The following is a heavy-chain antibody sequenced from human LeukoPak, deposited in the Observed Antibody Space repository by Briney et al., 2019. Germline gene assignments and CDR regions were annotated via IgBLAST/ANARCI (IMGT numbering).Heavy chain of an antibody. CDR2: IYHSGST. CDR3: ARYNGSGRDTDY. Sequence: PSETLSLTCTVSGYSISSGYFWGWIRQPPGKGLDWIGSIYHSGSTYYNPSLKSRVTISVDTSKNQFSLRVNSVTAADTAVYFCARYNGSGRDTDYWGQGTLVTVSS. CDR1: GYSISSGYF. J-gene: IGHJ4*02. V-gene: IGHV4-38-2*02. D-gene: IGHD3-10*01.